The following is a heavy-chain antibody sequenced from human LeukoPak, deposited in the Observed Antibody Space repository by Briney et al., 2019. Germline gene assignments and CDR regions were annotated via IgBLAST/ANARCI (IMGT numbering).Heavy chain of an antibody. V-gene: IGHV3-9*01. J-gene: IGHJ5*02. Sequence: PGGSLRLSCAASGFTFDDYAMHWVRQAPGKGLEWVSGISWNSGSIGYADSVKGRFTISRDNAKNSLYLQMNSLRAEDTAVYYCARFGSSWYRWFDPWGQGTLVTVSS. CDR1: GFTFDDYA. D-gene: IGHD6-13*01. CDR2: ISWNSGSI. CDR3: ARFGSSWYRWFDP.